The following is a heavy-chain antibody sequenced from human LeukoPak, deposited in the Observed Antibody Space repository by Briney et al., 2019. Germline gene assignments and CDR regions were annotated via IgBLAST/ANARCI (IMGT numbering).Heavy chain of an antibody. Sequence: SGGSLRLPCTASGFIFSGSRMAWIRQAPGKGLEWVAIIKKDGSEKYYVDSMKGRFTISRDNAKNSLFLQMNSLRAEDTAIYYCTTDTWYSAGHWGQGTLVTVSS. J-gene: IGHJ4*02. CDR1: GFIFSGSR. CDR3: TTDTWYSAGH. V-gene: IGHV3-7*03. CDR2: IKKDGSEK. D-gene: IGHD2-15*01.